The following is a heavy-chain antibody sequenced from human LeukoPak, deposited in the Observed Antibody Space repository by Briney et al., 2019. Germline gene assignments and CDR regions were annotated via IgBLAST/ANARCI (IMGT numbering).Heavy chain of an antibody. V-gene: IGHV1-18*01. CDR1: GYTFTSYG. Sequence: ASVKVSCKASGYTFTSYGIRWVRQAPGQGLEWMGWISAYNGNTNYAQKLQGRVTMTTDTSTSTAYMELRSLRSDDTAVYYCANLYYYDSSGSNFDIWGQGTMVTVSS. D-gene: IGHD3-22*01. J-gene: IGHJ3*02. CDR3: ANLYYYDSSGSNFDI. CDR2: ISAYNGNT.